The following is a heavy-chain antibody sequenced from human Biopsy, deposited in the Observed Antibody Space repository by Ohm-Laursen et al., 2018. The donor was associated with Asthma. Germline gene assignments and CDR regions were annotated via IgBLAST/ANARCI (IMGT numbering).Heavy chain of an antibody. CDR2: ISGSGGST. D-gene: IGHD3-22*01. Sequence: GSLRLSCTASGFTFSSYAMSWVRQAPGKGLEWVSAISGSGGSTYYADSVKGRFTISRDNSKNTLYLQMNSLRAEDAAVYYCAKGYYYDSSGFDYWGQGTLVTVSS. J-gene: IGHJ4*02. CDR1: GFTFSSYA. CDR3: AKGYYYDSSGFDY. V-gene: IGHV3-23*01.